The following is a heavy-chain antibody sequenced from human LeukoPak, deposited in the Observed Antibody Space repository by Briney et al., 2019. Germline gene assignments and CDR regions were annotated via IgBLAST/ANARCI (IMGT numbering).Heavy chain of an antibody. Sequence: PGGSLRLSCVASGFTFTRYVMSWVRQAPGKGLEWVSAISGSGGSTYYADSVKGRFTISRDNSKNTLYLQMNSLRAEDTAVYYCAKGVDTAMVPLDYWGQGTLVTVSS. CDR1: GFTFTRYV. V-gene: IGHV3-23*01. J-gene: IGHJ4*02. CDR2: ISGSGGST. CDR3: AKGVDTAMVPLDY. D-gene: IGHD5-18*01.